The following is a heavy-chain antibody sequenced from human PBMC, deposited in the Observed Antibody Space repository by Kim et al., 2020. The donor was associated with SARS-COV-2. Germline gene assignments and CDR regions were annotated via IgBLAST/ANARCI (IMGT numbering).Heavy chain of an antibody. V-gene: IGHV4-39*07. D-gene: IGHD1-26*01. J-gene: IGHJ4*02. CDR3: AREWGVGATFDY. Sequence: YYNPSLKSRVTISVDTSKNQFSLKLSSVTAADTAVYYCAREWGVGATFDYWGQGTLVTVSS.